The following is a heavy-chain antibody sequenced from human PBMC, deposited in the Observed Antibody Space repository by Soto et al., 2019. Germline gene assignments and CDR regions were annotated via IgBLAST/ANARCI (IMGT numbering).Heavy chain of an antibody. CDR1: GFTFNNYG. D-gene: IGHD3-3*01. Sequence: QVQLVESGGGVVQPGRSLRLSCAASGFTFNNYGMHWVRQAPGKGLEWVAMIWYDGSNENYVDSVKGRFTISRDNSKNTLYLQVNSVRAEDTAVYYCAREIRLLEWSVSYGMDVWGQGTTVTVSS. CDR3: AREIRLLEWSVSYGMDV. J-gene: IGHJ6*02. V-gene: IGHV3-33*01. CDR2: IWYDGSNE.